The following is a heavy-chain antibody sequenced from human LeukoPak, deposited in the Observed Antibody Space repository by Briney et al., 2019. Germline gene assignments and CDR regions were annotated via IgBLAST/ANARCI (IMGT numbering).Heavy chain of an antibody. CDR3: GGANSGYYPIDY. V-gene: IGHV4-59*06. D-gene: IGHD3-22*01. CDR2: ISFSGNT. Sequence: PSETLSLTCTVSGGSISSYYWSWIRQYPGKGPEWIGFISFSGNTNYNPSLKSRLTISRDMSKNQFSLRLSSVTAADTALYYCGGANSGYYPIDYWGQGTLVTVSS. CDR1: GGSISSYY. J-gene: IGHJ4*02.